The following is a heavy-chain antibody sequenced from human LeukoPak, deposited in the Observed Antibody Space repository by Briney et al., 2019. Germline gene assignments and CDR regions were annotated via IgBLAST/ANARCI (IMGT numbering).Heavy chain of an antibody. J-gene: IGHJ4*02. CDR1: GFTFSTYA. V-gene: IGHV3-30*04. CDR2: ISSVGQNN. CDR3: ATAKSGSYRAPLDY. D-gene: IGHD1-26*01. Sequence: GKSLRLSCAASGFTFSTYAMHWVRQTPGQGLEWVAVISSVGQNNHYADSVKGRFTISRDNSKNTLYLQVNSLRTEDRAVYYCATAKSGSYRAPLDYWGQGTLVTVSS.